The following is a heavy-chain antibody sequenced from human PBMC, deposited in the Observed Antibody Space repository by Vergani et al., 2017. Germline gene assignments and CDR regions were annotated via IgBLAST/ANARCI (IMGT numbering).Heavy chain of an antibody. CDR1: GGTFSSYT. Sequence: QVKLVNSGAGVKKPGSSVKVSCKASGGTFSSYTISWVRQAPGKGLEWMGRIIPILGIANYSQKFQGRVTITADKSTSTAYMELSSLRSEDTSVYYCARDYHSSGSFDYWGQGTLVTVSS. V-gene: IGHV1-69*04. CDR2: IIPILGIA. D-gene: IGHD3-22*01. CDR3: ARDYHSSGSFDY. J-gene: IGHJ4*02.